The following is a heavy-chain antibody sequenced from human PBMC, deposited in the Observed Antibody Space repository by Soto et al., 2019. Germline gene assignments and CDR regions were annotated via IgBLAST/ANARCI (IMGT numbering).Heavy chain of an antibody. V-gene: IGHV4-4*09. Sequence: PSETLSLTCTVTGGSISGYYWSWIRQSPGKGLEWIGHIYNSGSTNSNPSLNSRVTISEDTSKNQFSLKLSSVTAADTAVYYCESRKSSTHFASWGQGTLVTVS. J-gene: IGHJ4*02. CDR1: GGSISGYY. CDR3: ESRKSSTHFAS. CDR2: IYNSGST. D-gene: IGHD3-10*01.